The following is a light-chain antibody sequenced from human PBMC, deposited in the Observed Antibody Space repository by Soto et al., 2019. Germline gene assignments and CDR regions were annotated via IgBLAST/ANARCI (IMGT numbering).Light chain of an antibody. CDR1: SSDVGGYNY. J-gene: IGLJ2*01. CDR2: DVR. V-gene: IGLV2-14*01. Sequence: QSALTQPASVSGSPGQSITISCTGTSSDVGGYNYVSWYQQHPGKAPKLMIYDVRNRPSGVSNRFSGSKSGNTASLTISGLQAEDEADYYCSSYTSSSTQVFGGGTQLTVL. CDR3: SSYTSSSTQV.